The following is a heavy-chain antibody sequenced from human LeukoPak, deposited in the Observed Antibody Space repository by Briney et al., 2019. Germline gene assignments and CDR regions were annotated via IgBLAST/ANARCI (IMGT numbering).Heavy chain of an antibody. V-gene: IGHV3-49*04. J-gene: IGHJ4*02. Sequence: GGSLRLSCTASGFTFGDYAMSWVRQAPGKGLEWVGFIRSKAYGGTTQYAASVKGRFTIPKDDSKSIAYLQMNSLKTEDTAVYYCTRAGGTVELYWGQGTLVTVSS. CDR3: TRAGGTVELY. CDR2: IRSKAYGGTT. CDR1: GFTFGDYA. D-gene: IGHD1-7*01.